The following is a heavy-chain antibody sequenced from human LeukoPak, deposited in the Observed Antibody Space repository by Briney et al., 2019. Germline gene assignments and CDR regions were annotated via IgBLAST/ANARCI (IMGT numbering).Heavy chain of an antibody. CDR3: ARHRAGYHLDW. CDR1: GASINSSGYY. Sequence: PSETLSLTCTVSGASINSSGYYWGWIRQPPGKGLEWIGSHYYSGSTYYNPSLKSRVTISVGTSKNHFSLKLNSVTAADTAVYYCARHRAGYHLDWWGQGTLVAVSS. J-gene: IGHJ4*02. CDR2: HYYSGST. V-gene: IGHV4-39*01. D-gene: IGHD3-9*01.